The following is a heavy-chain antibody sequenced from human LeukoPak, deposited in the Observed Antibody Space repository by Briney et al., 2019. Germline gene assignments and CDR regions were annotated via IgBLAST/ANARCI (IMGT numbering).Heavy chain of an antibody. V-gene: IGHV3-7*01. J-gene: IGHJ6*03. D-gene: IGHD3-3*01. CDR3: ARDNGVVHGVYYMDV. CDR2: IKQDGSEK. Sequence: GSLRLSFAASGFTFSNFWMTWVRPASGKGLEWVADIKQDGSEKLYVKSVRGRFTVSRDNAKMSLFLQLNSLRAEDTAVYYCARDNGVVHGVYYMDVWGKGTTVTVS. CDR1: GFTFSNFW.